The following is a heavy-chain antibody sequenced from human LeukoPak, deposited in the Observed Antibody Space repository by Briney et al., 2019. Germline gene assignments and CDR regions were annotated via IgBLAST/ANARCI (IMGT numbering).Heavy chain of an antibody. CDR1: GFTFSNYA. V-gene: IGHV3-66*01. Sequence: PGGSLRLSCAASGFTFSNYAMHWVRQAPGKGLEWVSVIYSGGSTYYADSVKGRFTISRDNSKNTLYLQMNSLRAEDTAVYYCARVPSGYSYGWVDYWGQGTLVTVSS. CDR2: IYSGGST. CDR3: ARVPSGYSYGWVDY. D-gene: IGHD5-18*01. J-gene: IGHJ4*02.